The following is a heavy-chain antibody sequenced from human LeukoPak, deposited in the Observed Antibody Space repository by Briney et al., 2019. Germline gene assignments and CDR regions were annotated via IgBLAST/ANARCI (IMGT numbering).Heavy chain of an antibody. Sequence: PGGSLRLSCAASGFTFSSFAMTWVRQAPGKGLEWVSGFDGNGPNTYYADSVKGRWTISRDNSKNTLYLQMNSLRAEDTAVYYCARDMGFWGQGTLVTVSS. CDR2: FDGNGPNT. V-gene: IGHV3-23*01. D-gene: IGHD3-10*01. CDR1: GFTFSSFA. CDR3: ARDMGF. J-gene: IGHJ4*02.